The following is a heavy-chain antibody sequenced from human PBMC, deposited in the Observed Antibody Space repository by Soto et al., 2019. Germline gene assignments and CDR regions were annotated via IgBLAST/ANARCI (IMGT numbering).Heavy chain of an antibody. D-gene: IGHD2-15*01. CDR3: AREFCSGGNCYTYYFDP. Sequence: GGSLRLSCAASGLTFNRYWMHWVRHAPGKGLVWVSHINTDGTNSNYADSVKGRFTISRDNAKSTLFLQMNSLRDEDTAVYYCAREFCSGGNCYTYYFDPWGQGIPVTVS. J-gene: IGHJ5*02. CDR1: GLTFNRYW. V-gene: IGHV3-74*01. CDR2: INTDGTNS.